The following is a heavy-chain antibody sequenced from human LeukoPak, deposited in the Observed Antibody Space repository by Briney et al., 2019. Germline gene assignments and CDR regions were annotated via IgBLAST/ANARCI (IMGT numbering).Heavy chain of an antibody. CDR1: GGSISSSSYY. D-gene: IGHD6-19*01. J-gene: IGHJ4*02. CDR2: IYYSGST. Sequence: SETLSLTCTVSGGSISSSSYYWGWIRQPPGKGLEWIGSIYYSGSTYYNPSLKSRVTISVDTSKNQFSLKLSSVTAADTAMYYCARGLYSSGWHYFDYWGQGTLVTVSS. V-gene: IGHV4-39*07. CDR3: ARGLYSSGWHYFDY.